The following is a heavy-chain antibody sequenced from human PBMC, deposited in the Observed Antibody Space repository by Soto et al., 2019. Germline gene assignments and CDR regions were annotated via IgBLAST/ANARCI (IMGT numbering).Heavy chain of an antibody. V-gene: IGHV2-5*02. CDR2: IYGDDDK. CDR3: AHSLITFGGVIVTFDY. D-gene: IGHD3-16*02. Sequence: QITLKESGPTLVKPTQTLTLTCSFSGFSLSSGVVGVGWIRQSPGQALEWLALIYGDDDKRYSPSLKSRLTNTKDTSKIQVVITMTNMDPVDTATYYCAHSLITFGGVIVTFDYWGQGTLVTVSS. J-gene: IGHJ4*02. CDR1: GFSLSSGVVG.